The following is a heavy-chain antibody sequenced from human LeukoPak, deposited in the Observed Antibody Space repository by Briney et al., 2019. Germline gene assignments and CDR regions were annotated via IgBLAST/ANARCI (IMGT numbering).Heavy chain of an antibody. Sequence: ASVKVSCKASGYTFTSYGISWVRQAPGQGLEWMGWISAYNGNTSYAQKLQGRVTMTTDTSTSTAYMELRSLRSDDTAVYHCASGYGVEYYYYGMDVWGQGTTVTVSS. CDR3: ASGYGVEYYYYGMDV. J-gene: IGHJ6*02. V-gene: IGHV1-18*01. D-gene: IGHD3-3*01. CDR1: GYTFTSYG. CDR2: ISAYNGNT.